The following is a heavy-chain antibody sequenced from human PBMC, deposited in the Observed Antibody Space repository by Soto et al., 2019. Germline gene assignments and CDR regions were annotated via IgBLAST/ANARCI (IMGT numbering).Heavy chain of an antibody. CDR1: GFTFSSYG. CDR2: IWYDGSNK. Sequence: AGGSLRLSCAASGFTFSSYGMHWVRQAPGKGLEWVAVIWYDGSNKYYADSVKGRFTISRDNSKNTLYLQMNSLRAEDTAVYYCARVGTHSMVRGVMSYYFDYWGQGTLVTVSS. J-gene: IGHJ4*02. CDR3: ARVGTHSMVRGVMSYYFDY. V-gene: IGHV3-33*08. D-gene: IGHD3-10*01.